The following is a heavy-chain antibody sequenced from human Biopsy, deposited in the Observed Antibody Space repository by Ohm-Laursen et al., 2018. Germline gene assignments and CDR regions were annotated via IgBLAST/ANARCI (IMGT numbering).Heavy chain of an antibody. CDR3: ARDSGGGDSINGWYDALDL. CDR1: GFTFSQYW. V-gene: IGHV3-7*01. CDR2: INKDGSVT. Sequence: SLRLSCAAFGFTFSQYWMNWVRHSPGKGLEWVANINKDGSVTNYLDSVKGRFAVSRDNAKNSAYLQMNSLRTEDTAIYYCARDSGGGDSINGWYDALDLWGRGTTVTVSS. D-gene: IGHD2-8*01. J-gene: IGHJ3*01.